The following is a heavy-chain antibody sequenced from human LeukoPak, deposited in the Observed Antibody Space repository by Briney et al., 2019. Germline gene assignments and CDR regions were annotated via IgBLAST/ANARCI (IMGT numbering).Heavy chain of an antibody. CDR3: ASGSTVSSSSSGNFEY. CDR2: MSYDGSIK. V-gene: IGHV3-30*04. Sequence: GGSLRLPCAASGFTFSNYAMHWVRQAPGKGLEWVAVMSYDGSIKYYADSVKGRFTISRDNSKNTLYLQMNSLRGEDTAVYYCASGSTVSSSSSGNFEYWGQGTLVTVSS. CDR1: GFTFSNYA. D-gene: IGHD6-6*01. J-gene: IGHJ4*02.